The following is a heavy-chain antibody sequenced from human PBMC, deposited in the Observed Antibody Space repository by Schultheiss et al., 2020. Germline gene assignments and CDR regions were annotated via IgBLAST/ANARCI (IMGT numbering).Heavy chain of an antibody. CDR1: GGSISSYY. CDR3: ARRRDGYKR. D-gene: IGHD5-24*01. Sequence: SETLSLTCTVSGGSISSYYWSWIRQPPGKGLEWIGYIYYSGSTNHNPSLKSRVTISVDTSKNQFSLKLSSVTAADTAVYYCARRRDGYKRWGQGTLVTVSS. V-gene: IGHV4-59*12. J-gene: IGHJ4*02. CDR2: IYYSGST.